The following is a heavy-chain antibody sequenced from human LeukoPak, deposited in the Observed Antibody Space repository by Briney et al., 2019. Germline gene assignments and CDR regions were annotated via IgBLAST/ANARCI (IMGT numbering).Heavy chain of an antibody. J-gene: IGHJ4*02. CDR1: GFTFSAYG. V-gene: IGHV3-33*01. CDR3: ARNVEYCSNGRCYFDS. Sequence: GGSLRLSCAASGFTFSAYGIHWVRQAPGKGLEWVALTRPDGSDTYYAGSVKGRFTISRDNSRSMLYLQMNSLGAEDTAVYYCARNVEYCSNGRCYFDSWGQGTLVTVSS. D-gene: IGHD2-8*01. CDR2: TRPDGSDT.